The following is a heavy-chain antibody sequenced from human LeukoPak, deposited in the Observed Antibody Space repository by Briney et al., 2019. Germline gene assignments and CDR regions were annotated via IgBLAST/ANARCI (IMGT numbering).Heavy chain of an antibody. V-gene: IGHV3-11*01. D-gene: IGHD3-22*01. CDR1: GFTFSDYY. Sequence: GGSLRLSCAASGFTFSDYYMSWIRQAPGKGLEWVSYISSSGSTIYYADSVKGRFTISRDDAKNSLYLQMNSLRAEDTAVYYCARGHYDSSGYYYGAIDYWGQGTLVTVSS. CDR2: ISSSGSTI. CDR3: ARGHYDSSGYYYGAIDY. J-gene: IGHJ4*02.